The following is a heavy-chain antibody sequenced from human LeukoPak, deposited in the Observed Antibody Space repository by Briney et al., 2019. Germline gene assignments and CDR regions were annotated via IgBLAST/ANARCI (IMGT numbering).Heavy chain of an antibody. Sequence: PSETLSLTCAVYGGSFSGYYWSWIRQPPGKGLEWIGEINHSGSTNYNPSLKSRVTISVDTSKNQFSLKLSSVTVADTAVYYCARPAGGYSFFFDYWGQGTLVTVSS. CDR1: GGSFSGYY. CDR3: ARPAGGYSFFFDY. D-gene: IGHD5-18*01. CDR2: INHSGST. V-gene: IGHV4-34*01. J-gene: IGHJ4*02.